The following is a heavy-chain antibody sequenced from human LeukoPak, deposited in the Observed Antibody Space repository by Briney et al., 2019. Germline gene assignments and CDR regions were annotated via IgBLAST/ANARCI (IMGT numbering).Heavy chain of an antibody. CDR2: INTDGTVT. Sequence: VGSLRLSCAASGFTFSKYWMLWVRHAPEKRLESVSRINTDGTVTTYADSVKGRFTVSRDNADNTMFLQMNSVRDEDTAVYYCATKQWLAPPPDSWGQGTPVTVSS. D-gene: IGHD6-19*01. CDR3: ATKQWLAPPPDS. J-gene: IGHJ4*02. V-gene: IGHV3-74*01. CDR1: GFTFSKYW.